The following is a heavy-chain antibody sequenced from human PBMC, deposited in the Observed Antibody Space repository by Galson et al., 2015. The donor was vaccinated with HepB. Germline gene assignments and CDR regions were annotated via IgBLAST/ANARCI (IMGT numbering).Heavy chain of an antibody. CDR3: AKSPGYSSTWGDYFDY. V-gene: IGHV3-23*01. CDR1: GFTFSSYA. Sequence: SLSLSCAASGFTFSSYAMSWVRQAPGKGLEWVAAVSGHGTTTYYADSVKGRFTISRDSSKNTVFLQMNSLRAEDMAVYYCAKSPGYSSTWGDYFDYWGQGTLVTVFS. J-gene: IGHJ4*02. D-gene: IGHD6-13*01. CDR2: VSGHGTTT.